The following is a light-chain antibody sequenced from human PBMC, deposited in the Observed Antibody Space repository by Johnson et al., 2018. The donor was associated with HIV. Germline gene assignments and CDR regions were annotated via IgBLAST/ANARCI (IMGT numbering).Light chain of an antibody. Sequence: QSVLTQPPSVSAAPGQKVTISCSGSSSNIGNNYVSWYQQLPGTAPKLLIYDNNKRPSGIPDRFSGSKSGTSATLGITGLQTGDEADYYCGTWDSGLSAGVLGTGTKVTVL. J-gene: IGLJ1*01. CDR2: DNN. V-gene: IGLV1-51*01. CDR1: SSNIGNNY. CDR3: GTWDSGLSAGV.